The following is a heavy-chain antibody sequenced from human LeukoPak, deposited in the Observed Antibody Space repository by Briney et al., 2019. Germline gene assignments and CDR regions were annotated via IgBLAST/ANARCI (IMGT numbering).Heavy chain of an antibody. CDR1: GFTFSSYG. D-gene: IGHD3-16*02. J-gene: IGHJ4*02. CDR2: IGGRDGST. V-gene: IGHV3-23*01. CDR3: AKEYRYVWGSYRPYYFDY. Sequence: PGGSLRLSCAASGFTFSSYGMSWVRQAPGKGLEWVSAIGGRDGSTYYADSVKGRFTISRDNSKNTLYLQMNSLRAEDTAVYYCAKEYRYVWGSYRPYYFDYWGQGTLVTVSS.